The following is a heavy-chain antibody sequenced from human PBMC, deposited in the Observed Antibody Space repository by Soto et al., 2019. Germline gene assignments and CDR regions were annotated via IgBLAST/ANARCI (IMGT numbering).Heavy chain of an antibody. CDR2: LTVTGDSA. J-gene: IGHJ6*03. CDR3: AKNGCSSPACYPYYYYVDV. Sequence: EVQLLESGGGLVQPGGSLRLSCAASGFRLSDSAVSWVRQAPGKGLEWVSSLTVTGDSAFYSDSVKGRFTITRDISKSILYLQMNSLRDEDTAVYYCAKNGCSSPACYPYYYYVDVWGRGTPVTVSS. CDR1: GFRLSDSA. V-gene: IGHV3-23*01. D-gene: IGHD2-15*01.